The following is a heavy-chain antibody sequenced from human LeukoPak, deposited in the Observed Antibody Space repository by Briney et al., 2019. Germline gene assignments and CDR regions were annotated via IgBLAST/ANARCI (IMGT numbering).Heavy chain of an antibody. V-gene: IGHV4-34*01. CDR1: GGSFSGYY. J-gene: IGHJ3*02. D-gene: IGHD6-19*01. CDR3: AAGGSSGWYFGDDAFDI. Sequence: SETLSLTCAVYGGSFSGYYWSWIRQPPGKGLEWIGEINHSGSTNYNPSLKSRVTISVDTSKNQFSLKLSSVTAADTAVYYCAAGGSSGWYFGDDAFDIWGQGTMVTVSS. CDR2: INHSGST.